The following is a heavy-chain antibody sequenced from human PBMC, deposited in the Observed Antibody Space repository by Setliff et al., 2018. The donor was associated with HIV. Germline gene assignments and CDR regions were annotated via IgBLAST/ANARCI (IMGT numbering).Heavy chain of an antibody. CDR1: GGTFSSYA. D-gene: IGHD3-22*01. CDR2: IIPIFGTA. J-gene: IGHJ3*02. V-gene: IGHV1-69*13. CDR3: ARGGSITMIVVVPWAFDI. Sequence: ASVKVSCKASGGTFSSYAISWVRQAPGQGLEWMGGIIPIFGTANYAQKFQGRVTITADESTSTAYMELSSLRSEDTAGYYCARGGSITMIVVVPWAFDIWGQGTMVTVSS.